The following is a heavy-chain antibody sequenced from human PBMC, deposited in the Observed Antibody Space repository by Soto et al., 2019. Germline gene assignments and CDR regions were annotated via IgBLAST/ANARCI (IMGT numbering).Heavy chain of an antibody. Sequence: GSLRLSCPASGFNFLYYAMTWVREAPGKGLEWVSSINDNGDSTHYADSVKGRFTISRDNSKNTLYLQMNSLTAEDTAVYFCAKASNSSPWFDSWLESWGQGTLVTVSS. CDR1: GFNFLYYA. D-gene: IGHD6-6*01. CDR3: AKASNSSPWFDSWLES. V-gene: IGHV3-23*01. J-gene: IGHJ5*01. CDR2: INDNGDST.